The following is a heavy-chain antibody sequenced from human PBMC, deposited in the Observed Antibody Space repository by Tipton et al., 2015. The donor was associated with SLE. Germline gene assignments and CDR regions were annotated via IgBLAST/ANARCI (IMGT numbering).Heavy chain of an antibody. J-gene: IGHJ4*02. V-gene: IGHV4-39*07. CDR1: GGSISSSPYY. CDR2: IYSGGNT. CDR3: ARVGDYYNSGSRVFDH. D-gene: IGHD3-10*01. Sequence: TLSLTCTVSGGSISSSPYYWAWIRQPPGKGLEWIGTIYSGGNTYHIPSLKTRVTISIDTSNNQFSLRLTSVTAADTAVYFCARVGDYYNSGSRVFDHWGQGILVTVSS.